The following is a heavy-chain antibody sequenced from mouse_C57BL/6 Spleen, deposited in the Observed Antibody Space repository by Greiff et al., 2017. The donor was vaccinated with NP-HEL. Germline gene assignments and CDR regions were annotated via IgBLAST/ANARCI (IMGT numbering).Heavy chain of an antibody. Sequence: EVQLQQSGAELVKPGASVKLSCTASGFNIKDYYMHWVKQRTEQGLEWIGRIDPEGGYTKYAPKFQGKATITADTSSNTAYLQLSSLTSEDTAVYYCARDGYYWYFDVWGTGTTVTVSS. CDR2: IDPEGGYT. V-gene: IGHV14-2*01. J-gene: IGHJ1*03. CDR1: GFNIKDYY. CDR3: ARDGYYWYFDV. D-gene: IGHD2-3*01.